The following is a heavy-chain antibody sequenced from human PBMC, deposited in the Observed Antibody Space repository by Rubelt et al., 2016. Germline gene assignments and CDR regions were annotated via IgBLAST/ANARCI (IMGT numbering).Heavy chain of an antibody. J-gene: IGHJ3*02. CDR3: ARLRGSPQGAAFDI. V-gene: IGHV5-51*01. Sequence: EVQLVQSGAEVKKPGESLKISCKGSGYSFTTYWIGWVRQMPGKGLECMGIIYPGDSDTRYCPVFQGQVTIAADKSVITAYQQWSSLKASDTAMYYCARLRGSPQGAAFDIWGQGTMVTVSS. CDR2: IYPGDSDT. CDR1: GYSFTTYW. D-gene: IGHD1-26*01.